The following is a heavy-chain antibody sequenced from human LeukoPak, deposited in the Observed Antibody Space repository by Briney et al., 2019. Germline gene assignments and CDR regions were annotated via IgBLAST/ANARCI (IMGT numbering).Heavy chain of an antibody. CDR3: ARRGSGSYCDY. CDR2: IYYSGST. Sequence: SETLSLTCTVSGGSISRYYWSWIRQPPGKGLEWIGYIYYSGSTNYNPSLKSRVTISVDTSKNQFSLKLSSVTAADTAVYYCARRGSGSYCDYWGQGTLVTVSS. J-gene: IGHJ4*02. D-gene: IGHD1-26*01. CDR1: GGSISRYY. V-gene: IGHV4-59*08.